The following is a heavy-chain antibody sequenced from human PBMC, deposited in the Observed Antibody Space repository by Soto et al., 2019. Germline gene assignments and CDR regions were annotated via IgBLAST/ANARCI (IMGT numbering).Heavy chain of an antibody. Sequence: PGGSLRLSCAASGFTFSSYAMSWVRQAPGKRLEWVSAISGSGGSTYYADSVKGRFTISRDNSKNTLYLQMNSLRAEDTAVYYCAKDSAPYIVVVPAAMPIWGQGTLVTVSS. V-gene: IGHV3-23*01. CDR1: GFTFSSYA. CDR2: ISGSGGST. CDR3: AKDSAPYIVVVPAAMPI. D-gene: IGHD2-2*01. J-gene: IGHJ4*02.